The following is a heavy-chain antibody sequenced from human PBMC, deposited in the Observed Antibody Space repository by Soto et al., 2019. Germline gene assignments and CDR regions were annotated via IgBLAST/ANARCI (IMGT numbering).Heavy chain of an antibody. D-gene: IGHD2-15*01. J-gene: IGHJ4*02. Sequence: ASVKVSCKASGYTFTIYCISWVRQAPGQGLEWMGWISAYNGNTNYAQKLQGRVTMTTDTSTSTAYMELRSLRSDDTAVYYCARLACSGGSCYPAGIDYWGQGTLVTVSS. V-gene: IGHV1-18*01. CDR2: ISAYNGNT. CDR1: GYTFTIYC. CDR3: ARLACSGGSCYPAGIDY.